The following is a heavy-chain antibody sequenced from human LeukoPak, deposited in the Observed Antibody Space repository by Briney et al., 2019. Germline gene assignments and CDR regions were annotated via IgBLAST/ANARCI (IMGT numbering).Heavy chain of an antibody. D-gene: IGHD4-23*01. CDR1: GGSFSGYY. Sequence: SETLSLTCAVYGGSFSGYYWSWIRQPPGKGLEWIGEIKHSGSTNYNPSLKSRVTISVDTSKNQFSLKLSSVTAADTAVYYCARGATVVTLNWFDPWGQGTLVTVSS. CDR3: ARGATVVTLNWFDP. J-gene: IGHJ5*02. V-gene: IGHV4-34*01. CDR2: IKHSGST.